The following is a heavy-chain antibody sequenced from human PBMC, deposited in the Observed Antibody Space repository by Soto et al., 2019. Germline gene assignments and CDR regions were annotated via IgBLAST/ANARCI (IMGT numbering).Heavy chain of an antibody. D-gene: IGHD3-10*01. CDR2: IYYSGST. CDR1: GGSISSGGYY. Sequence: SETLSLTCTVSGGSISSGGYYWSWIRQHPGKGLEWIGYIYYSGSTYYNPSLKSRVTISVDTSKNQFSLKLSSVTAADTAVYYCARVLMVRGVMFAFDIWGQGTMVTVSS. CDR3: ARVLMVRGVMFAFDI. V-gene: IGHV4-31*03. J-gene: IGHJ3*02.